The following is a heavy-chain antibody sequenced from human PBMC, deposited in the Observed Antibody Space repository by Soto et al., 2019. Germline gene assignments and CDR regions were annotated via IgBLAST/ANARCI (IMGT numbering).Heavy chain of an antibody. CDR3: EDKRRAEGWFDF. J-gene: IGHJ4*02. CDR2: VTVTSGRT. CDR1: AISFNTYG. D-gene: IGHD2-15*01. Sequence: GGTLRLSCAVSAISFNTYGVTWVRQASGEGLQWVSTVTVTSGRTFYAHSVKGRVTISIDRSNYTVSLLLTSLTVEDTAVYYCEDKRRAEGWFDFWGQGTLVTVSS. V-gene: IGHV3-23*01.